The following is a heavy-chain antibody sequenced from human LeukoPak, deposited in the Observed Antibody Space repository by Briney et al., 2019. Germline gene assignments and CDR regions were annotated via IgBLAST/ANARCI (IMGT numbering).Heavy chain of an antibody. J-gene: IGHJ4*02. D-gene: IGHD3-22*01. CDR3: ARAGSSGYFLDY. CDR2: IYSSGST. CDR1: GGSISSYY. Sequence: SETLSLTCTVSGGSISSYYWSWIRQPPGKGLEWIGDIYSSGSTNYNPSLKSRVTISVDTSKNQVSLKLSSVTAADTAVYYCARAGSSGYFLDYWGRGTLVTVSS. V-gene: IGHV4-59*01.